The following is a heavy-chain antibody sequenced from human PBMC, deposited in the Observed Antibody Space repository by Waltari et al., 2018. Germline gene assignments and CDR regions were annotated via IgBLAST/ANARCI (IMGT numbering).Heavy chain of an antibody. V-gene: IGHV3-30*18. CDR2: ISYDGSNK. J-gene: IGHJ6*02. CDR3: AKEVYYGLDV. CDR1: GFPFSSTG. Sequence: QAQLVESGGGVVQPGRSLRLSCAASGFPFSSTGVEWVRQAPGKGLEGVAIISYDGSNKDYADSVKGRFTISRDNSKNTLYLEMNSLRAEDTAVYYCAKEVYYGLDVWGRGTTVTVSS.